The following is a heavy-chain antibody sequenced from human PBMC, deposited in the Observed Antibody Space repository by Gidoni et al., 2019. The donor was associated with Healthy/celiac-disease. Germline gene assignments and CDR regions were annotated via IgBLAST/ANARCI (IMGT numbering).Heavy chain of an antibody. CDR1: GFTFSSYG. J-gene: IGHJ4*02. V-gene: IGHV3-33*08. CDR3: AREASSGWFRHFDY. CDR2: IWYDGSNK. Sequence: QVQLVESGGGVVQPGRSLRLSCAASGFTFSSYGMHWVRQAPGKGLEWVAVIWYDGSNKYYADSVKGRFTISRDNSKNTLYLQMNSLRAEDTAVYYCAREASSGWFRHFDYWGQGTLVTVSS. D-gene: IGHD6-19*01.